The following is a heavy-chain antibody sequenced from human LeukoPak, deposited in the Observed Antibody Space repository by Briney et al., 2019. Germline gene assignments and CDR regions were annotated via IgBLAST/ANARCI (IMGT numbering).Heavy chain of an antibody. J-gene: IGHJ5*02. D-gene: IGHD2-15*01. CDR3: ARGGDIVVVVAAFDP. Sequence: ASVKVSCKASGYTFTSYAMHWVRQAPGQRLEWMGWINAGNGNTKYSQKFQGRVTVTRDTSASTAYMELSSLRSEDTAVYYCARGGDIVVVVAAFDPWGQGTLVTVSS. CDR2: INAGNGNT. V-gene: IGHV1-3*01. CDR1: GYTFTSYA.